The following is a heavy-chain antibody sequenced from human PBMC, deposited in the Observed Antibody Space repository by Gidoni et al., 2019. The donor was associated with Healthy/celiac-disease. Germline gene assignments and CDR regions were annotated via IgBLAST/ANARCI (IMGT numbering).Heavy chain of an antibody. CDR1: GFPFSSYS. CDR2: ISSSSSYI. V-gene: IGHV3-21*01. CDR3: ARDQESRVGNYYMDV. J-gene: IGHJ6*03. Sequence: EVQLVESGGGLVKPGGSLRLSCAASGFPFSSYSMNWVRQAPGKGLEWVSSISSSSSYIYYADSVKGRFTISRDNAKNSLYLQMNSLRAEDTAVYYCARDQESRVGNYYMDVWGKGTTVTVSS.